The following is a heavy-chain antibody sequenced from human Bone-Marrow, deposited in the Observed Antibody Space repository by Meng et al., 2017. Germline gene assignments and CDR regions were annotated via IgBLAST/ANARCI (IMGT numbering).Heavy chain of an antibody. CDR1: GFTFSSYS. V-gene: IGHV3-21*01. CDR3: ARAWGKPTFEQQLMGRTPHFDY. J-gene: IGHJ4*02. CDR2: ISSSSSYI. Sequence: GESLKSSCAASGFTFSSYSMNWVRQAPGKGLEWGSSISSSSSYIYYADSVKGRFTISRDNAKNSLYLQMNSLRAEDTAVYYCARAWGKPTFEQQLMGRTPHFDYWGQGTLVTVSS. D-gene: IGHD6-13*01.